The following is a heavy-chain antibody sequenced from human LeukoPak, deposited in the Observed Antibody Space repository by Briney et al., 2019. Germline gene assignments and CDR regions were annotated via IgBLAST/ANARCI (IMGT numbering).Heavy chain of an antibody. V-gene: IGHV3-64*01. J-gene: IGHJ4*02. CDR3: AKPILVAATEGNY. CDR1: GFTFSSYA. Sequence: GGSLRLSCAASGFTFSSYAMHWVRQAPGKGLEYVSAISSNGGSIYYANSVKGRFTISRDNSKNTLYLQMGSLRAEDMAVYYCAKPILVAATEGNYWGQGTLVTVSS. D-gene: IGHD3-22*01. CDR2: ISSNGGSI.